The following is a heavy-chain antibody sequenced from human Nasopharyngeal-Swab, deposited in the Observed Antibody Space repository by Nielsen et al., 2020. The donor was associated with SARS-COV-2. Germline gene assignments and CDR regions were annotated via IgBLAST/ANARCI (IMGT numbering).Heavy chain of an antibody. Sequence: WIRQPPGPGLAWVAVIWYAGSNKYYADSVKGRFTISRDNSKNTLYLQMNSLRAEDTAVYYCAKDLTYYYDSSGYNREGYYYYGMDVWGQGTTVTVSS. D-gene: IGHD3-22*01. CDR3: AKDLTYYYDSSGYNREGYYYYGMDV. J-gene: IGHJ6*02. V-gene: IGHV3-33*06. CDR2: IWYAGSNK.